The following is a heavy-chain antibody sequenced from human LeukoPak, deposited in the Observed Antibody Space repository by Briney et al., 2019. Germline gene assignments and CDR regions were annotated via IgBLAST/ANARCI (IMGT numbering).Heavy chain of an antibody. CDR2: INHSGST. Sequence: PSETLSLTCAVYGGSFSGYYWSWIRQPPGKGLEWIGEINHSGSTNYNPSLKSRVTISVDTSKNQFSLKLSSVTAADTAVYYCARSRRMVQGYFDYWGQGILVTVSS. D-gene: IGHD3-10*01. CDR3: ARSRRMVQGYFDY. V-gene: IGHV4-34*01. J-gene: IGHJ4*02. CDR1: GGSFSGYY.